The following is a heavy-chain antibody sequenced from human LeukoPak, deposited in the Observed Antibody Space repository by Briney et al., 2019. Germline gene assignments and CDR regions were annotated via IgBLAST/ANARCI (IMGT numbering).Heavy chain of an antibody. CDR2: IYYSWST. Sequence: SETLSLTCTVSGGSISSSTYFWGWIRQPPGKGLEWIGTIYYSWSTYYNPSLKGRVTISVDSSKNQFSLRLSSVTAADTAVYYCARESLTWLQSRTSWFDPWGQGTLVTVSS. J-gene: IGHJ5*02. CDR1: GGSISSSTYF. D-gene: IGHD5-24*01. V-gene: IGHV4-39*07. CDR3: ARESLTWLQSRTSWFDP.